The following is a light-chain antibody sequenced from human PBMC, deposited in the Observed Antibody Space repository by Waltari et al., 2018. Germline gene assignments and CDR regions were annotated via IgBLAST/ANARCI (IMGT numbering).Light chain of an antibody. Sequence: QSAVTQPVSVSGSPGQSITLSCAGSRRDLGAFQLSSWYQQPPGDAPKVSIYKVRDRPSGVSNRFSGSKSGNTASLTISGLQTEDEADYYCTAHGPGSATIFGTGTRVSVL. CDR1: RRDLGAFQL. CDR2: KVR. CDR3: TAHGPGSATI. J-gene: IGLJ1*01. V-gene: IGLV2-14*03.